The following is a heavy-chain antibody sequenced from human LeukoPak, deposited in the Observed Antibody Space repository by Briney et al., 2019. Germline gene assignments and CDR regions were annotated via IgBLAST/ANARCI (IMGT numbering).Heavy chain of an antibody. J-gene: IGHJ4*02. Sequence: ASVKVSCKASGYTFTSYGISWVRQAPGQGLEWMGWISAYSGNTNYAQKLQGRVTMTTDTSTSTAYMELRSLRSDDTAVYYCARDRTSGSYYYQTDYFDYWGQGTLVTVSS. CDR1: GYTFTSYG. CDR2: ISAYSGNT. V-gene: IGHV1-18*01. CDR3: ARDRTSGSYYYQTDYFDY. D-gene: IGHD3-10*01.